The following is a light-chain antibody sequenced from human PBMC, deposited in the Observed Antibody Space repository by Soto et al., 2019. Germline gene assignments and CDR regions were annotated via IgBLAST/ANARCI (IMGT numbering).Light chain of an antibody. CDR3: QQYDSYSYT. Sequence: DIQMTQSPSSLSASVGDRVTITCRASQSISSYLNWYQQKPGKAPKLLIYAASSLQSGVPSRFSGSGSGTDFTLTISSLKPEDFATYYCQQYDSYSYTFGQGTKVDIK. CDR2: AAS. CDR1: QSISSY. J-gene: IGKJ2*01. V-gene: IGKV1-39*01.